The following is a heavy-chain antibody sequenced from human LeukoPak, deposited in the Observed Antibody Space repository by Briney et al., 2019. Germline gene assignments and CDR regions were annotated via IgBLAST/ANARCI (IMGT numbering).Heavy chain of an antibody. J-gene: IGHJ4*02. D-gene: IGHD2-2*01. Sequence: PGGSLRLSCAASGFTFSSYSMNWVRQAPGKGLEWVSSISSSSSYIYYADSVKGRFTISRDNAKNSLYLQMNSLRAEDTAVYYCARSSYCSSTSCYGGGGPATDYWGQGTLVTVSS. V-gene: IGHV3-21*01. CDR3: ARSSYCSSTSCYGGGGPATDY. CDR1: GFTFSSYS. CDR2: ISSSSSYI.